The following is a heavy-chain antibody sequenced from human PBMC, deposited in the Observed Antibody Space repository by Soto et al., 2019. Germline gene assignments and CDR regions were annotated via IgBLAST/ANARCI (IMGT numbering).Heavy chain of an antibody. J-gene: IGHJ3*02. Sequence: QVQLQESGPGLVKPSQTLSLTCTVSGGSISSGGYYWSWIRQHPGKGLEWIGYIYYSGSTYYNPSLKSRVTISVDTSKNQFSLKLSSVTAADTAVYYCATIQIAAGPLSRAFDICGKGTMVTVSS. D-gene: IGHD6-25*01. CDR2: IYYSGST. CDR1: GGSISSGGYY. V-gene: IGHV4-31*03. CDR3: ATIQIAAGPLSRAFDI.